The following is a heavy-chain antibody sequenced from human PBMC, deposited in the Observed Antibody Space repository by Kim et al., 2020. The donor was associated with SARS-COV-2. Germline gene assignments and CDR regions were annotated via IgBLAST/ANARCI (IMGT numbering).Heavy chain of an antibody. J-gene: IGHJ4*02. CDR3: ACRGQSYGRYFDY. D-gene: IGHD5-18*01. V-gene: IGHV4-31*02. Sequence: YNPSLRGRVTISVDTSKNQFSLKLSSVTAADTAVYYCACRGQSYGRYFDYWGQGTLVTVSS.